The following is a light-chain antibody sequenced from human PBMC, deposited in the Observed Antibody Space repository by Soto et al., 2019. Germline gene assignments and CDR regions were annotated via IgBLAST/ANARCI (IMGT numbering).Light chain of an antibody. CDR2: GAS. CDR1: QSVSSNY. V-gene: IGKV3-20*01. J-gene: IGKJ1*01. Sequence: SPCALSLSPKERGALSCRASQSVSSNYVAWYQQKPGQAPRLLISGASNRATGTPDRFRGSGSGTDFTLTITRLEPEEFAVYYSQQSGRLLWRYDDGTKV. CDR3: QQSGRLLWR.